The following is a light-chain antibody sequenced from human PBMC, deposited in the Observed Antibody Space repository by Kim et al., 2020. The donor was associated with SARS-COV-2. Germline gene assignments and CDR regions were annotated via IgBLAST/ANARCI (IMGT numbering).Light chain of an antibody. CDR1: EDIVTY. CDR2: LAS. J-gene: IGKJ4*01. CDR3: QQFRNRPLT. Sequence: DIQMTQSPSSLSASVGDRVTITCQASEDIVTYLNWYQQKSGNPPNLLIYLASSLETGVPSRFSGSGSGANFTLTISSLQPEDIATYYCQQFRNRPLTFGGGTKLEI. V-gene: IGKV1-33*01.